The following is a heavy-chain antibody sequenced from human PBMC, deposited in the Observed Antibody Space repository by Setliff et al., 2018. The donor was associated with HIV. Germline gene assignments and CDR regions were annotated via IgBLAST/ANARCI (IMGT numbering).Heavy chain of an antibody. CDR2: ISSSSSYI. J-gene: IGHJ4*02. Sequence: PGGSLRLSCAASGLTFSNYNLNWVRQAPGKGLEWVSFISSSSSYIYYADSVKGRFSIGRDNAKNSLYLQMNSLRAEDTAVYYCARDPGSGWYVNRYLDYWGQGTLVTVSS. CDR3: ARDPGSGWYVNRYLDY. V-gene: IGHV3-21*01. CDR1: GLTFSNYN. D-gene: IGHD6-19*01.